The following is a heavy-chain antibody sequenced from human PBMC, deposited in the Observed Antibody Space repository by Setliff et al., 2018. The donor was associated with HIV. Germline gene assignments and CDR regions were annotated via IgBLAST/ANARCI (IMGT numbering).Heavy chain of an antibody. CDR3: ARGRYSYAGPNYYYYMDV. J-gene: IGHJ6*03. Sequence: SETLSLTCTVSGDSISSYYWSWIRQTAGKGLEWIGRIYTSGSTNYNPSLKSRGTVSVDTSKNQFSLKLSSVTAADTAVYYCARGRYSYAGPNYYYYMDVWGKGTTVTVSS. CDR1: GDSISSYY. V-gene: IGHV4-4*07. D-gene: IGHD5-18*01. CDR2: IYTSGST.